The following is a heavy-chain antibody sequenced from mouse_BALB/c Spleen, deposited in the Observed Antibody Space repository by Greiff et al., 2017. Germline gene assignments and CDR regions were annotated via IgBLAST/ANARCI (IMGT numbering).Heavy chain of an antibody. CDR2: IYPGNSDT. Sequence: VQLKESGTVLARPGASVKMSCKASGYTFTSYWMHWVKQRPGQGLEWIGAIYPGNSDTSYNQKFKGKAKLTAVTSTGTAYMELSSLTNEDSAVYYCGYGSSYAWFAYWGQGTLVTVSA. D-gene: IGHD1-1*01. CDR1: GYTFTSYW. V-gene: IGHV1-5*01. J-gene: IGHJ3*01. CDR3: GYGSSYAWFAY.